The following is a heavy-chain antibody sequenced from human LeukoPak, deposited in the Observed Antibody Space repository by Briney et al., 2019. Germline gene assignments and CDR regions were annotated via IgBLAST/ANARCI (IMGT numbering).Heavy chain of an antibody. D-gene: IGHD1-26*01. J-gene: IGHJ2*01. CDR3: AKDSGSYPTGYFDL. V-gene: IGHV3-23*01. Sequence: GGSLRLSCAASGFTFSSYAMSWLRQAAGKGLAWVSAISGSGGSTYYADSVKGRFTISRDNSKNTLYLQMNSLRAEDTAVYYCAKDSGSYPTGYFDLWGRGTLVTVSS. CDR1: GFTFSSYA. CDR2: ISGSGGST.